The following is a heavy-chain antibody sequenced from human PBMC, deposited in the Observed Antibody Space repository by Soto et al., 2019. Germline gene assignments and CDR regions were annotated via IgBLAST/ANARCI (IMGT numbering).Heavy chain of an antibody. CDR1: GFTFSSYA. CDR3: ARAVGGYCTNGSDY. D-gene: IGHD2-8*01. CDR2: ISYDGSNK. J-gene: IGHJ4*02. V-gene: IGHV3-30-3*01. Sequence: QVQLVESGGGVVQPGRSLRLSCAASGFTFSSYAMHWVRQAPGKGLEWVAVISYDGSNKYYADSVKGRFTISRDNSKNTLYLQMNSLRAEDTAVYYCARAVGGYCTNGSDYWGQGTLVTVSS.